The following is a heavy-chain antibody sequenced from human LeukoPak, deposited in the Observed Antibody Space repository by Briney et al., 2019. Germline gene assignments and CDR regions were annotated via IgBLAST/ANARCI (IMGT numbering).Heavy chain of an antibody. D-gene: IGHD3-10*01. Sequence: ASVKVSRKASGYTFTGYYMHWVRQAPGQGLEWMGWINPNSGGTNYAQKFQGRVTMTRDTSISTAYMELSRLRSDDTAVYYCARAPNPVLLWFGDAFDIWGQGTMVTVSS. V-gene: IGHV1-2*02. CDR3: ARAPNPVLLWFGDAFDI. CDR1: GYTFTGYY. CDR2: INPNSGGT. J-gene: IGHJ3*02.